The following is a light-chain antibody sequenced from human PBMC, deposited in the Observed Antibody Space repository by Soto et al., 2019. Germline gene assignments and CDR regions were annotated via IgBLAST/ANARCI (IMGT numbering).Light chain of an antibody. V-gene: IGLV2-14*01. J-gene: IGLJ2*01. CDR1: SSDVGGYNY. Sequence: QSPLTRPASWSGSPGRTITISCTGTSSDVGGYNYVSWYQQHPGKAPKLMIYDVSNRPSGVANRFSGYRSGNTASLPISGLQAEDEADYYCRSYTSSSIPLGGGTKLTVL. CDR3: RSYTSSSIP. CDR2: DVS.